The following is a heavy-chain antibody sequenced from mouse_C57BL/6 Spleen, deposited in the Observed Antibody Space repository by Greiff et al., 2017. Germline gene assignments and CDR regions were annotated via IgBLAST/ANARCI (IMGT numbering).Heavy chain of an antibody. D-gene: IGHD1-1*01. J-gene: IGHJ2*01. CDR2: IYPGSGST. V-gene: IGHV1-55*01. CDR1: GYTFNSYW. CDR3: ARTTVVPREFDY. Sequence: VQLQQPGAELVKPGASVKMSCKASGYTFNSYWITWVKQRPGQGLEWIGDIYPGSGSTNYNEKFKSKATLTGDTSSSTAYMQLSSLTSEDSAVYYCARTTVVPREFDYWGQGTTLTVSS.